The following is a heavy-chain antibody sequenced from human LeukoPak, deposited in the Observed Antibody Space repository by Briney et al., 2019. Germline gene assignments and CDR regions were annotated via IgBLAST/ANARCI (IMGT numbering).Heavy chain of an antibody. CDR2: TNPSGGST. CDR1: GYTFTGYY. D-gene: IGHD3-10*01. Sequence: GASVKVSCKASGYTFTGYYMHWVRQAPGQGLEWMGITNPSGGSTSYAQKLQGRVTMTRDMSTSTVYMELSSLRSEDTAVYYCASMGYYYGSGSYYSWAGPSNAPDYYYMDVWGKGTTVTVSS. V-gene: IGHV1-46*01. CDR3: ASMGYYYGSGSYYSWAGPSNAPDYYYMDV. J-gene: IGHJ6*03.